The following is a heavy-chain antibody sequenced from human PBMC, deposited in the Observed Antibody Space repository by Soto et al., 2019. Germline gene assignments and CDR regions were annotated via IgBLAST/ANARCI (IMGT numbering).Heavy chain of an antibody. CDR1: GFTFSSYW. CDR2: IKQDGSEK. Sequence: GGSLRLSCAASGFTFSSYWMSWVRQAPGKGLEWVANIKQDGSEKYYVDSVKGRFTISRDNAKNSLYLQMNSLRAEDTAVYYCARGSYYYDSSGYFDYWGQGTLVTVSS. D-gene: IGHD3-22*01. V-gene: IGHV3-7*05. J-gene: IGHJ4*02. CDR3: ARGSYYYDSSGYFDY.